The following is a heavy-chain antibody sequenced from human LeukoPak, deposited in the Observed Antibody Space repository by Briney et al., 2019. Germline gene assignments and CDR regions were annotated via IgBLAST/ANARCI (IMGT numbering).Heavy chain of an antibody. CDR2: IYTSGST. CDR3: ARGRVYYGSGSYYTNWFDP. Sequence: SETLSLTCTVSGGSISSYYWSWIRQPAGKGLEWIGRIYTSGSTNYNPSLKSRVTMSVDTSKNQFSLKLSSVTAADTAVYYCARGRVYYGSGSYYTNWFDPWGQGTLVTVSS. V-gene: IGHV4-4*07. J-gene: IGHJ5*02. CDR1: GGSISSYY. D-gene: IGHD3-10*01.